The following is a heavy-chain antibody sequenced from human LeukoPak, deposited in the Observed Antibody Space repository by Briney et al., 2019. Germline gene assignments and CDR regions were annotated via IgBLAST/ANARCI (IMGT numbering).Heavy chain of an antibody. CDR3: ARDAEIYYDSSGYGSLFDY. Sequence: PSETLSLTCAVYGGSFSGYYWSWIRQPPGKGLEWIGEINHSGSTNYNPSLKSRVTISVDTSKNQFSLKLSSVTAADTAVYYCARDAEIYYDSSGYGSLFDYWGQGTLVTVSS. CDR2: INHSGST. V-gene: IGHV4-34*01. J-gene: IGHJ4*02. CDR1: GGSFSGYY. D-gene: IGHD3-22*01.